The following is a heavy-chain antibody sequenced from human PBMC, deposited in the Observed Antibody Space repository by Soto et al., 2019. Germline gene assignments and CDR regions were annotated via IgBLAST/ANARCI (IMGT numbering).Heavy chain of an antibody. CDR3: AKDGARIAAAGYFDY. J-gene: IGHJ4*02. Sequence: QVQLVESGGGVVQPGRSLRLSCEASGFTFRNNGMHWVRQVPGKGLEWVAVISYDGNNKYYADSVKGRFTISRDNSKNTLYLQMNSLRAEDTAVYYCAKDGARIAAAGYFDYWGQGTLVTVSS. D-gene: IGHD6-13*01. CDR1: GFTFRNNG. CDR2: ISYDGNNK. V-gene: IGHV3-30*18.